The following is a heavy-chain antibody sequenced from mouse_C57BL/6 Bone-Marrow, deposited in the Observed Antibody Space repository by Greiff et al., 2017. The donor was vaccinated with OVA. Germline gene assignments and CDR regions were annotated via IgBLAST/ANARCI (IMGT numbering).Heavy chain of an antibody. V-gene: IGHV1-82*01. D-gene: IGHD4-1*01. J-gene: IGHJ3*01. Sequence: QVQLQQSGPELVKPGASVKISCKASGYAFSSSWMNWVKQRPGKGLEWIGRIYPGDGDTNYNGKFKGKATLTADKYSSTAYMQLSSLTSEDSAVYFCARSNWVCFAYWGQGTLVTVSA. CDR2: IYPGDGDT. CDR1: GYAFSSSW. CDR3: ARSNWVCFAY.